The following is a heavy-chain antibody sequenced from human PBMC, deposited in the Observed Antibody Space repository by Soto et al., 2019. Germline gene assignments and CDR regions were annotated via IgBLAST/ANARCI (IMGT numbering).Heavy chain of an antibody. V-gene: IGHV4-4*07. Sequence: LSLTCTVSGGSMSNYFWTWIRLPAGKRLEWIGRKSISGSTDYNPSLKGRASMSVDTSKNQFSLRLISVTAADTALYYCARSLGSAAGWSFDVWGQGILVTVSS. CDR3: ARSLGSAAGWSFDV. D-gene: IGHD3-16*01. CDR1: GGSMSNYF. CDR2: KSISGST. J-gene: IGHJ4*02.